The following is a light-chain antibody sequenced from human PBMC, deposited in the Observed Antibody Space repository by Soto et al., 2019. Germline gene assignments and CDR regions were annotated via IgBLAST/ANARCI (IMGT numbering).Light chain of an antibody. Sequence: DIQMTQSPSTLSASVGDRVTITCRASQSSSWLAWYQQKPGKAPKLLIYKASSLESGVPSRFSGSGSGTEFTLTISSLQPDDFATYYCKQYNRYWTFGQGTKVEIK. CDR1: QSSSW. J-gene: IGKJ1*01. CDR3: KQYNRYWT. CDR2: KAS. V-gene: IGKV1-5*03.